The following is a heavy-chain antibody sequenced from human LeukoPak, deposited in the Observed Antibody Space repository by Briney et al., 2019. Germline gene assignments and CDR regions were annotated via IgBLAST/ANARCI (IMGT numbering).Heavy chain of an antibody. CDR1: GGSISSGSYY. J-gene: IGHJ4*02. CDR2: IYTSGST. V-gene: IGHV4-61*02. Sequence: SQTLSLTCTVSGGSISSGSYYWSWIRQPAGKGLEWIGRIYTSGSTNYNPSLKSRVTISVDTSKNQFSLKLSSATAADTAVYYCARGGSSGYYLGYWGQGTLVTVSS. CDR3: ARGGSSGYYLGY. D-gene: IGHD3-22*01.